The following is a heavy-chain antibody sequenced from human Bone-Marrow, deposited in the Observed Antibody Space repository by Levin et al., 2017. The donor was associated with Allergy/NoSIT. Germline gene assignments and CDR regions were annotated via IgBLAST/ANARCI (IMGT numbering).Heavy chain of an antibody. CDR1: GFTFSRYA. CDR2: ILFDGSNK. J-gene: IGHJ6*02. Sequence: GESLKISCAASGFTFSRYAIHWVRQAPGKGLEWVAVILFDGSNKYYADSVKGRFTISRDNSKNTLYLQMNNLRTEETAVYYSARVCRPVNYFYSTDVWGQGTTVPVSS. V-gene: IGHV3-30*04. CDR3: ARVCRPVNYFYSTDV. D-gene: IGHD2-15*01.